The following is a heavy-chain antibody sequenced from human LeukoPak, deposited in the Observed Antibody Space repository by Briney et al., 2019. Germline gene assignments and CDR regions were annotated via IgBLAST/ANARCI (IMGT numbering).Heavy chain of an antibody. Sequence: SGTLSLTCTVSGGSISSYYWSWIRQPAGKRLEWIGRFYTSGSTNFNPSLKSRVTMSVDTSKNQFSLKQSSVTAADTAVYYCAREGPTIFEGNNWFDPWGLGTLVTV. CDR3: AREGPTIFEGNNWFDP. V-gene: IGHV4-4*07. CDR1: GGSISSYY. D-gene: IGHD3-3*01. CDR2: FYTSGST. J-gene: IGHJ5*02.